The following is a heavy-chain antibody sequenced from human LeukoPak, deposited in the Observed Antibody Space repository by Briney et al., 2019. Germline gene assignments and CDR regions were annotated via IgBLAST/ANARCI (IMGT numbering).Heavy chain of an antibody. CDR3: ARGPVAGTGDY. CDR1: GVTLSPYG. J-gene: IGHJ4*02. D-gene: IGHD6-19*01. CDR2: ISYEGGTQ. V-gene: IGHV3-30*03. Sequence: GGSLRLSCAASGVTLSPYGMHWVRQAPGKGLEWVAVISYEGGTQHYADSVKGRFIISRDNPRNTLYLQMNSLRAEDTAVYYCARGPVAGTGDYWGQGTLVTVSS.